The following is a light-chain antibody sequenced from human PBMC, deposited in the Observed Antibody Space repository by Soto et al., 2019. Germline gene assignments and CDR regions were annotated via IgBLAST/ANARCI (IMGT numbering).Light chain of an antibody. Sequence: DIQMTQSPSTQSASVGDTVTITCRASQSCSNWLAWYQQKPGKVPKFLIYKASTLESGVPSRFSGSGSGTEFTLTISSLQPDDFATYYCQQYNSYSWTFGQGTKVEIK. CDR2: KAS. J-gene: IGKJ1*01. V-gene: IGKV1-5*03. CDR3: QQYNSYSWT. CDR1: QSCSNW.